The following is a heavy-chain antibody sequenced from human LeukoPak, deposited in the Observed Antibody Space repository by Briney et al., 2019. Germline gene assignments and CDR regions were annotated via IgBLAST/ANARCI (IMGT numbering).Heavy chain of an antibody. D-gene: IGHD3-10*01. CDR2: ISGTGGST. CDR1: GFTFTSYA. V-gene: IGHV3-23*01. Sequence: GGSLRLSCAASGFTFTSYAMSWVRQAPGKGLEWVSAISGTGGSTYYADSVKGRFTISRDNSKNTLYLQMNSLRAEDTAVYYCAKDAFPRCGSGTYSDYWGQGTLVTVSS. J-gene: IGHJ4*02. CDR3: AKDAFPRCGSGTYSDY.